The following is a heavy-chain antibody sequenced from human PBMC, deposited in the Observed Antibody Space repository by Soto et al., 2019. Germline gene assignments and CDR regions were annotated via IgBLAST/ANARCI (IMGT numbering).Heavy chain of an antibody. CDR1: GYSFATSG. CDR3: ARAGQYYDASGYAD. J-gene: IGHJ1*01. D-gene: IGHD3-22*01. CDR2: ISAYNGNT. V-gene: IGHV1-18*01. Sequence: QVKLVQSGTEVKKPEASIKVSCKDSGYSFATSGMTCVRQATGQGLEWMGWISAYNGNTNYDQNLQDRVTMTTDTSTNTAYLEVRNLRSDDTAVYYCARAGQYYDASGYADWGQGTLVTVSS.